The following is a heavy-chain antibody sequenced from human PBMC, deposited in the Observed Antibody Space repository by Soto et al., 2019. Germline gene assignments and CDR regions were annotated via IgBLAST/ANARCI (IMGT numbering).Heavy chain of an antibody. Sequence: SETLSLTCTVSGGSVSSGSYYWSWIRQPPGKGLEWIGYIYYSGSTNYNPSLKSRVTISVDTSKNQFSLKLSSVTAADTAVYYCARDTYYYGSGSSVYAMDVWGQGTTVTVSS. D-gene: IGHD3-10*01. CDR3: ARDTYYYGSGSSVYAMDV. CDR1: GGSVSSGSYY. V-gene: IGHV4-61*01. J-gene: IGHJ6*02. CDR2: IYYSGST.